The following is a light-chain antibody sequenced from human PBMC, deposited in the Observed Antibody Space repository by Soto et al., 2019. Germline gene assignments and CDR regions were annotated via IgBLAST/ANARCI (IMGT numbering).Light chain of an antibody. V-gene: IGKV3-11*01. J-gene: IGKJ1*01. CDR2: DAS. CDR1: QSVSSY. Sequence: EIVLTQSPATLSLSPGERATLSCRASQSVSSYLAWYQQKPGQAPRLLIYDASNRATGIPARFSGSGSGTEFTLTISSLQSEDFGVYFCQQYDNWPWTFGQGTKVDIK. CDR3: QQYDNWPWT.